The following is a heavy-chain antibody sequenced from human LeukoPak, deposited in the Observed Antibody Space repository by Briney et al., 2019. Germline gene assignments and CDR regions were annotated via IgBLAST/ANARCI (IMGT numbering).Heavy chain of an antibody. D-gene: IGHD4-17*01. V-gene: IGHV3-23*01. CDR1: GFTFSSYT. CDR2: INNRGSST. CDR3: AKERQTGDYFTSDY. Sequence: QAGGSLRLPCAASGFTFSSYTMSWVRQAPGEGLEWLSAINNRGSSTYYAGSVKDRFTISRDNSENTLYLQMNSLTVDDTAVYFCAKERQTGDYFTSDYWGQGTLVTVSS. J-gene: IGHJ4*02.